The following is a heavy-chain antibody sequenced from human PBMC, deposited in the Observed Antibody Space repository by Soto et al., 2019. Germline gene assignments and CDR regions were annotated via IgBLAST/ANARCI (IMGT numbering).Heavy chain of an antibody. CDR2: ISYDGSNK. V-gene: IGHV3-30*18. CDR1: VFTFISYG. J-gene: IGHJ4*02. Sequence: GWSLRLSCASSVFTFISYGMHWVRQAPGKGLEWVAVISYDGSNKYYADSVKGRFTISRDNSKNTLYLQMNSLRAEDTAVYYCAKKAGDFWSGYQYYFDYWGQGTLVTVSS. CDR3: AKKAGDFWSGYQYYFDY. D-gene: IGHD3-3*01.